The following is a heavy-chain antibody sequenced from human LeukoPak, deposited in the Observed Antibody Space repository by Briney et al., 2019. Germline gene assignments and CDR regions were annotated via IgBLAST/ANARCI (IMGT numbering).Heavy chain of an antibody. CDR3: ARAAESTYGDYDSASDY. V-gene: IGHV1-69*05. CDR2: IIPIFGTA. CDR1: GGTLSSYA. Sequence: ASVKVSCKASGGTLSSYAISWVRQAPGQGLEWMGRIIPIFGTANYAQKFQARVTINTDESTSTASIRLSSLRSEDTAVYYCARAAESTYGDYDSASDYWGQGTLVTVSS. D-gene: IGHD4-17*01. J-gene: IGHJ4*02.